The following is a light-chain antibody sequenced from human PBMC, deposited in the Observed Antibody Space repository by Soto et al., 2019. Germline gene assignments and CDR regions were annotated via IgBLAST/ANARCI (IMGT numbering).Light chain of an antibody. J-gene: IGKJ4*01. CDR3: QQLNVYPST. CDR2: DAS. Sequence: DIQMTQSPSALSASVGDRVTITCRASQSIKTWLAWYQRKPGRAPNLLIYDASSLQSGVPSRFSGSGSGTDFTLTITSLQPEDFATYYCQQLNVYPSTFGGGTKVDIK. CDR1: QSIKTW. V-gene: IGKV1-5*01.